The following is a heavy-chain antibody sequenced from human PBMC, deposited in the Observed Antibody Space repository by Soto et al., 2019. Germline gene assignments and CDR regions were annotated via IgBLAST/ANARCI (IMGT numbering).Heavy chain of an antibody. Sequence: QVTLKESGPVLVNPTETLTLTCTVSGFSLSNARMGVSWIRQPPGKALEWLAHIFSNDEKSSSTSLKSRPTLSKDTCKNQVVLSMTNMDPVDTATYYCAGIGQLLVVPYIDVWGRGTTVTVSS. J-gene: IGHJ6*03. CDR3: AGIGQLLVVPYIDV. V-gene: IGHV2-26*01. CDR2: IFSNDEK. D-gene: IGHD5-18*01. CDR1: GFSLSNARMG.